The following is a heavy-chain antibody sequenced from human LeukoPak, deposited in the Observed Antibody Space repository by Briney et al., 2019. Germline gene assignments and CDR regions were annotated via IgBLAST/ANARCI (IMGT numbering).Heavy chain of an antibody. V-gene: IGHV3-30*18. CDR3: AKLYSGSSYDAFDI. Sequence: GGSLRLSCAASGFTFSSYGMPWVRQAPGKGLEWVAVISYDGSNKYYADSVKGRFTISRDNSKNTLYLQMNSLRADDTAVYYCAKLYSGSSYDAFDIWGQGTMVTVSS. J-gene: IGHJ3*02. CDR2: ISYDGSNK. CDR1: GFTFSSYG. D-gene: IGHD1-26*01.